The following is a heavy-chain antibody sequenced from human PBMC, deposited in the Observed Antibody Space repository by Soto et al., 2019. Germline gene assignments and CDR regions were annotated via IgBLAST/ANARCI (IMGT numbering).Heavy chain of an antibody. J-gene: IGHJ4*02. D-gene: IGHD2-21*02. Sequence: VGSLRLSCAASGFTFSSYATSWVRQAPGKGLEWVSAISSSGYSTYYADSVKGRFTISRDNSKNTVYLQMNNLRAEDTAVYYCAKGSVVVAAKFDSWGQGTLVTVSS. CDR1: GFTFSSYA. CDR3: AKGSVVVAAKFDS. CDR2: ISSSGYST. V-gene: IGHV3-23*01.